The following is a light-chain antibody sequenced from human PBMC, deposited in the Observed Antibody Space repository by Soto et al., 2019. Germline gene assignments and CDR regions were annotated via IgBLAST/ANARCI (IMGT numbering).Light chain of an antibody. V-gene: IGKV1-33*01. J-gene: IGKJ5*01. CDR3: QQYDNLPIT. Sequence: DIQMTQSPYSLSASVGDRVTITCQASQDISNYLNWYQQKPGKAPKLLIYDASNLETGVPSRFSGSGSGTDFTFTISSVQPEDIATYYCQQYDNLPITFGQGTRLEI. CDR1: QDISNY. CDR2: DAS.